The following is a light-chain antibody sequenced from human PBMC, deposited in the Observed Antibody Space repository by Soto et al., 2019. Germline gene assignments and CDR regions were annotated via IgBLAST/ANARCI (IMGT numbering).Light chain of an antibody. CDR1: QSISTK. CDR2: AAS. V-gene: IGKV3-15*01. CDR3: QHYNDWRLT. J-gene: IGKJ1*01. Sequence: EIVMTQSPATLSVSPGEGATLSCRASQSISTKLAWYQQKPGQAPRLLIYAASTRATGVPARFSGSGSGTEFTLTISSLQSEDLAVYYCQHYNDWRLTFGQGTEVEIK.